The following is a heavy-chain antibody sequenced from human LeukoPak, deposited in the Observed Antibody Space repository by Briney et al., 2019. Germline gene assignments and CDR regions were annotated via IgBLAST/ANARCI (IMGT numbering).Heavy chain of an antibody. CDR3: AGGEEDHDFWSCYKKDQGFDY. V-gene: IGHV4-39*07. D-gene: IGHD3-3*01. CDR2: IYYSGRT. CDR1: GGSISNSNYY. J-gene: IGHJ4*02. Sequence: SETLSLTCSVSGGSISNSNYYWGWIRQPPGKGLEWIGSIYYSGRTYSNPSLKSRVTISVDTSKNQFSLKLSSVTAAETALCYLAGGEEDHDFWSCYKKDQGFDYWGQGTLVTVSS.